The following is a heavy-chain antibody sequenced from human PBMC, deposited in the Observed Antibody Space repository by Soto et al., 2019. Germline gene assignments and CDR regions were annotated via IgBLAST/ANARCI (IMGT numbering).Heavy chain of an antibody. Sequence: QLQLQESGPGLVKPSETLSLTCTVSGDSIRSSSYWGWIRQPPGKGLEWIGSIYSTGNTYYNPSLHVQVTISVDTSKNQCSLNVIAVTAPDTAVDYCRRSSMYSTGVWGQGATVTVSS. D-gene: IGHD6-13*01. CDR2: IYSTGNT. CDR3: RRSSMYSTGV. J-gene: IGHJ6*02. CDR1: GDSIRSSSY. V-gene: IGHV4-39*01.